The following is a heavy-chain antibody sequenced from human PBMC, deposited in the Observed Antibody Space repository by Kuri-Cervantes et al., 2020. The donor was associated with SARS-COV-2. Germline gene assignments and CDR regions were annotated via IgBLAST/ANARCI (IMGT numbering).Heavy chain of an antibody. V-gene: IGHV1-69*06. CDR3: ARDGSYDGYYYYGMDV. CDR1: GGTFSSYA. D-gene: IGHD3-3*01. Sequence: SVKVSCKASGGTFSSYAISWVRQAPGQGLEWMGGIIPIFGTANYAQKFLGRVTITADTSTSTAYMELRSLRSDDTAVYYCARDGSYDGYYYYGMDVWGQGTTVTVSS. J-gene: IGHJ6*02. CDR2: IIPIFGTA.